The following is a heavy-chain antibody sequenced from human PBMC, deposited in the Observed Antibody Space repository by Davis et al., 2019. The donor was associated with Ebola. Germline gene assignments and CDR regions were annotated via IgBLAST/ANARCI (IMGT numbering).Heavy chain of an antibody. D-gene: IGHD3-10*01. V-gene: IGHV3-33*01. J-gene: IGHJ6*02. CDR1: GFNFRSYG. Sequence: GESLKISCAASGFNFRSYGMHWVRQAPDKGLEWVAVIWYDGSEKYYVDSVKGRFTISRDNAKNSLYLQMNSLRAEDTAVYYCARDVEVVGNAAGSYLYYYYGMDVWGQGTTVTVSS. CDR2: IWYDGSEK. CDR3: ARDVEVVGNAAGSYLYYYYGMDV.